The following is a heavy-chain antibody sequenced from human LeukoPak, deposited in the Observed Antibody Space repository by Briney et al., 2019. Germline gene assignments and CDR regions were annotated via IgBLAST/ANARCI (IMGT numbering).Heavy chain of an antibody. CDR2: IIPIFGIA. D-gene: IGHD1-20*01. CDR1: GGTFSSYA. J-gene: IGHJ3*02. CDR3: ARDRAITGTTDAFDI. Sequence: SVKVSCKASGGTFSSYAISWVRQAPGQGLEWMGRIIPIFGIANYAQKFQGRVTITADKSTSTANMELSSLRSEDTAVYYCARDRAITGTTDAFDIWGQGTMVTVSS. V-gene: IGHV1-69*04.